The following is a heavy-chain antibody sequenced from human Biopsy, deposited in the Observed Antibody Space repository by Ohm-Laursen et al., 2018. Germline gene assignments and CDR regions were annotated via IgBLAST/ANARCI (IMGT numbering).Heavy chain of an antibody. CDR1: GFIFSYCG. J-gene: IGHJ6*02. Sequence: SSLRLSCAASGFIFSYCGMHWVRQAPGKGLAWVAVISSDGSNKYYADSVKGRFTISRYNSKDTLYLQLNSLRAEDTAVYYCAKDGVAVGAGGDPYYYGMDVWGQGTTVTVSS. CDR3: AKDGVAVGAGGDPYYYGMDV. V-gene: IGHV3-30*18. D-gene: IGHD2-15*01. CDR2: ISSDGSNK.